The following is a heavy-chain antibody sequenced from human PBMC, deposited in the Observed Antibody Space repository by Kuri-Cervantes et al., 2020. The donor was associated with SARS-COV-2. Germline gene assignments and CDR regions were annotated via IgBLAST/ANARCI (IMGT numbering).Heavy chain of an antibody. CDR1: GFTFSSYW. CDR3: ARDQSDSSGWYAEEDYYYCMDV. D-gene: IGHD6-19*01. Sequence: GESLKISCAASGFTFSSYWMSWVRQAPGKGLEWAANIKQDGSEKYYVDSVKGRFTISRDNAKNSLYLQMNSLRAEDTAVYYCARDQSDSSGWYAEEDYYYCMDVWGKGTTVTVSS. J-gene: IGHJ6*03. V-gene: IGHV3-7*01. CDR2: IKQDGSEK.